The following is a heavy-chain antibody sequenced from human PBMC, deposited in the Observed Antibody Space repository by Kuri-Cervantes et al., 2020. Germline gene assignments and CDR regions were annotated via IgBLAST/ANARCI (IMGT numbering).Heavy chain of an antibody. J-gene: IGHJ4*02. CDR2: IYHSGST. D-gene: IGHD1-14*01. Sequence: GSLRLSCTVSGGSISSYYWSWIRQPPGKGLEWIGEIYHSGSTNYNPSLKSRVTISVDKSKKQFSLKLTSVTAADTAVYYCARGSPVSAVNNWGQGTLVTVSS. V-gene: IGHV4-59*12. CDR3: ARGSPVSAVNN. CDR1: GGSISSYY.